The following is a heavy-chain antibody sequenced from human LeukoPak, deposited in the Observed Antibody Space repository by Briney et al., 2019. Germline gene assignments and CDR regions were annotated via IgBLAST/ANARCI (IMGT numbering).Heavy chain of an antibody. Sequence: PGGSLRLSCAAPGFTFSTYAMSWVRQAPGKGLEWVSAISGSGGSTYYADSVKGRFTISRDNSKNTLYLQMNSLRAEDTAVYYCAKESSPGMITFGGVIGYWGQGTLVTVSS. D-gene: IGHD3-16*01. CDR1: GFTFSTYA. CDR3: AKESSPGMITFGGVIGY. J-gene: IGHJ4*02. V-gene: IGHV3-23*01. CDR2: ISGSGGST.